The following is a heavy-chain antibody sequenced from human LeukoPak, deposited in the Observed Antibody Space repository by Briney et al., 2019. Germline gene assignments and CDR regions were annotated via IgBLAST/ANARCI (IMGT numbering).Heavy chain of an antibody. V-gene: IGHV4-4*07. J-gene: IGHJ3*02. CDR1: GGSISGYY. CDR3: ARGDYFGDLDAFDI. CDR2: IYSSGYT. Sequence: SETLSLTCSVSGGSISGYYWSWIRQPAGKGLEWIGRIYSSGYTEYSPSLKSRVSMSVDTSKNQFSLKLTSVTAADTAVYYCARGDYFGDLDAFDIWGQGTRVSVSS. D-gene: IGHD3-10*01.